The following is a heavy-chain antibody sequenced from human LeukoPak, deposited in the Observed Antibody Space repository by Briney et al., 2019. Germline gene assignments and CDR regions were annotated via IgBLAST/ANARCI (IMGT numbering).Heavy chain of an antibody. D-gene: IGHD2-2*01. CDR3: AKDRSSTTSCSNY. Sequence: GGSLRLSCAASGFNFSNYAMTWVRQAPGKGLEWVSAVTGISSNTYYADSVKGRFTIYRDNSKNMLYLEMNSLRVEDTAIYYCAKDRSSTTSCSNYWGRGTLVTVSS. CDR1: GFNFSNYA. CDR2: VTGISSNT. J-gene: IGHJ4*02. V-gene: IGHV3-23*01.